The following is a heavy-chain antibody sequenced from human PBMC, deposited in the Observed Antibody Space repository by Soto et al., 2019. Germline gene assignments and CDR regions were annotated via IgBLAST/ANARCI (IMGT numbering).Heavy chain of an antibody. V-gene: IGHV3-30*18. J-gene: IGHJ4*02. Sequence: HPGGSLRLSCAASGFTFSSYGMHWVRQAPGKGLEWVAVISYDGSNKYYADSVKGRFTISRDNSKNTLYLQMNSLRAEDTAVYYCAKRLGSSGFGRSQPSDYWGQGTLVTVSS. CDR2: ISYDGSNK. CDR3: AKRLGSSGFGRSQPSDY. CDR1: GFTFSSYG. D-gene: IGHD3-22*01.